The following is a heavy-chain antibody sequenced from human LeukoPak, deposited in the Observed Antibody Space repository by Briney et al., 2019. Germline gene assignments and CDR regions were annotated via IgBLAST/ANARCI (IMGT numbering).Heavy chain of an antibody. V-gene: IGHV3-7*01. Sequence: PGGSLRLSCAAPGFPFHNYWMTWVRQAPGKGLEWVANIDQDESEKYYVDSVKGRFTISRDNADKSLYLEMTSLRVEDTAIYYCARGLYGSGRRSLMALWGPGTLVTVSS. CDR1: GFPFHNYW. D-gene: IGHD3-10*01. CDR3: ARGLYGSGRRSLMAL. CDR2: IDQDESEK. J-gene: IGHJ4*02.